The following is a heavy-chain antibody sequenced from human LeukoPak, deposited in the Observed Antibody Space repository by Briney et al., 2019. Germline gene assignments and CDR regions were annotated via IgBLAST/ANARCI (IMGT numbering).Heavy chain of an antibody. V-gene: IGHV3-30*02. CDR3: ASSDSARGYYYYYMDV. CDR1: GFTFSSYG. CDR2: IRYDGSNK. Sequence: GGSLRLSCAASGFTFSSYGMHWVRQAPGKGLEWVAFIRYDGSNKYYADSVKGRFTISRDNSKNTLYLQMNSLRAEDTAVYYCASSDSARGYYYYYMDVWGKGTTVTISS. D-gene: IGHD2-21*02. J-gene: IGHJ6*03.